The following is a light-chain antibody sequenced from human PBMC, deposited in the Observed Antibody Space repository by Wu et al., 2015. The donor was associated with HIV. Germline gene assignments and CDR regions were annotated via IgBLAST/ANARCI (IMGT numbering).Light chain of an antibody. CDR3: HQYGSSPRT. V-gene: IGKV3-20*01. CDR1: HSVSSNY. CDR2: GTS. J-gene: IGKJ1*01. Sequence: DIVLTQSPDTLSLSPGERATLSCRASHSVSSNYLAWYQHKPGQAPRLLIYGTSNRATGIPDRFSGSGSGTDFTLTISRLEPEDFAVYYCHQYGSSPRTFGQGTKVEFK.